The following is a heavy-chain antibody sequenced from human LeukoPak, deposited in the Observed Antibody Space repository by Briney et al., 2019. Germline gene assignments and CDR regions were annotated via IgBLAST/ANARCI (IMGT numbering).Heavy chain of an antibody. Sequence: ASVKVSCKASGDTFTSNYIHWVRQAPGQGLEWMGMIYPRDGSTSYAQKFQGRVTVTRDTSTSTVHMELSGLRSEDTAVYYCARDQEGFDYWGQGTLVTVSS. V-gene: IGHV1-46*01. CDR1: GDTFTSNY. CDR2: IYPRDGST. CDR3: ARDQEGFDY. J-gene: IGHJ4*02.